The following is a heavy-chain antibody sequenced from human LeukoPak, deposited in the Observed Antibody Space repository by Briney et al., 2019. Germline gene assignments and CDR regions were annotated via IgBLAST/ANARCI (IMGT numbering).Heavy chain of an antibody. CDR3: ARGGGGGSCYRCYFDY. D-gene: IGHD2-15*01. CDR1: GGSISSGGYS. Sequence: SQTLSLTCAVSGGSISSGGYSWSWIRQPPGKGLEWIGYIYHSGSTYYNPSLKSRVTISVDRSKNQFSLKLSSVTAADTAVYYCARGGGGGSCYRCYFDYWGQGTLVTVSS. CDR2: IYHSGST. J-gene: IGHJ4*02. V-gene: IGHV4-30-2*01.